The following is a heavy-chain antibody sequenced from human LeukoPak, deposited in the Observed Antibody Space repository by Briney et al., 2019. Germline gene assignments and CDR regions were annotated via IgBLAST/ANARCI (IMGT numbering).Heavy chain of an antibody. D-gene: IGHD2-2*02. V-gene: IGHV1-18*01. CDR2: ISAYNGNT. J-gene: IGHJ5*02. CDR3: ARVGGYCSSTSCYMFDP. CDR1: GYTFTIYG. Sequence: ASVKVSCKASGYTFTIYGISWVRQAPGQGLEWMGWISAYNGNTNYAQKLQGRVTMTTDTSTSTAYMELRSLRSDDTAVYYCARVGGYCSSTSCYMFDPRGQGTLVTVAS.